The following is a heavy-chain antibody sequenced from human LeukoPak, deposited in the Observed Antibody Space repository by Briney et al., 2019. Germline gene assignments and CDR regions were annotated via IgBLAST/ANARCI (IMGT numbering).Heavy chain of an antibody. CDR3: ATDSRIAVAGPSYYYMDV. Sequence: ASVKVSCKASGGTFSSYAISWVRQAPGQGLEWMGGFDPEDGETIYAQKFQGRVTMTEDTSTDTAYMELSSLRSEDTAVYYCATDSRIAVAGPSYYYMDVWGKGTTVTVSS. D-gene: IGHD6-19*01. CDR2: FDPEDGET. J-gene: IGHJ6*03. V-gene: IGHV1-24*01. CDR1: GGTFSSYA.